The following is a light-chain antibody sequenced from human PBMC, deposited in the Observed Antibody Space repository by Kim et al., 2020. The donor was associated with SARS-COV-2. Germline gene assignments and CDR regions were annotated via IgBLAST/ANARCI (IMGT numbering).Light chain of an antibody. CDR3: GSRDSSGSHGA. CDR2: ETD. J-gene: IGLJ2*01. V-gene: IGLV3-19*01. CDR1: SLTRYS. Sequence: SSELTQDPTVSVALGQTVMITCQGDSLTRYSASWYQQKPGQAPLLVIYETDNRPSGIPDRFSGSISRNTASLTITGAQAEDEADYYCGSRDSSGSHGAFGGGTQLTVL.